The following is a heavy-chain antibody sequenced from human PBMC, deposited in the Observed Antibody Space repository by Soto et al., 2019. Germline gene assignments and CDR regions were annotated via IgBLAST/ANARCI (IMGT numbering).Heavy chain of an antibody. D-gene: IGHD1-26*01. CDR1: GFTFSNYW. J-gene: IGHJ4*02. Sequence: EVQLVESGGGLVQPGGSLRLSCSASGFTFSNYWMHWVRQAPGKGLVWVSRINSDGTTTSYAGSVRGRFTISRDNARDTVYLQMNSLGAEDTAVYYCARVAVGAYYFHYWGQGTLVTVSS. CDR2: INSDGTTT. CDR3: ARVAVGAYYFHY. V-gene: IGHV3-74*01.